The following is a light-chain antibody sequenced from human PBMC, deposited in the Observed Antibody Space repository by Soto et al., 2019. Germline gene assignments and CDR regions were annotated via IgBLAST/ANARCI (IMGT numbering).Light chain of an antibody. J-gene: IGKJ4*01. CDR3: QQRPNWPLT. V-gene: IGKV3-11*01. CDR2: DAS. Sequence: EIVLTQSPATLSLSPGERATLSCRAGQSISSHLAWYQQKPGQAPRLLMYDASNRATGIPARFSGSGSGTDFTLTISSLEPEDFAVYYCQQRPNWPLTFGGGTKVEIK. CDR1: QSISSH.